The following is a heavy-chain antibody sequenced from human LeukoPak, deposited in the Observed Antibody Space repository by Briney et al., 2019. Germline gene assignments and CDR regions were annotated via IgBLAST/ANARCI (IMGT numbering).Heavy chain of an antibody. J-gene: IGHJ3*02. CDR3: ARAPGKYAFDI. D-gene: IGHD3-10*01. V-gene: IGHV3-11*05. CDR2: ISSISSST. CDR1: GFSFSDYY. Sequence: GGSLTLSCAASGFSFSDYYLSWIRQAPGTGLEGVAYISSISSSTNYPDPVKDRFTISRDDAKNSLYLQMNSLRAEDTAVYYCARAPGKYAFDIWGQGTMVTVSA.